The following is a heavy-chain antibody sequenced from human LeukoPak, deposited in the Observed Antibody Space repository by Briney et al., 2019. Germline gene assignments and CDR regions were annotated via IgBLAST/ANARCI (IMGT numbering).Heavy chain of an antibody. D-gene: IGHD3-3*01. CDR2: ISGSGGTT. V-gene: IGHV3-23*01. J-gene: IGHJ4*02. Sequence: PGGSLRLSCAASGFTFSSYAMSWVRQAPGKGLECVSAISGSGGTTYYADSVKGRFTMSRDNSKNTLYLQMSSLRAEDTAVYYCAKGGGEWQYHFDLWGKGALVTVSS. CDR1: GFTFSSYA. CDR3: AKGGGEWQYHFDL.